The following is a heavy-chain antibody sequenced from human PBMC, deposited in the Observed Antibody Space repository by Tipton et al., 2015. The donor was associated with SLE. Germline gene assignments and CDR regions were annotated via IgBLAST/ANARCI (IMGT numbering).Heavy chain of an antibody. CDR1: GYSISSGYY. D-gene: IGHD3-3*01. Sequence: TLSLTCTVSGYSISSGYYWGWIRQPPGKGLEWIGNIYHSGSTYYNPSLKSRVTISVDTSKNQFSLKLNSVTAADTAVYYCARDLAIFGVVPFNYMDIWGKGTTVTVSS. CDR3: ARDLAIFGVVPFNYMDI. CDR2: IYHSGST. V-gene: IGHV4-38-2*02. J-gene: IGHJ6*03.